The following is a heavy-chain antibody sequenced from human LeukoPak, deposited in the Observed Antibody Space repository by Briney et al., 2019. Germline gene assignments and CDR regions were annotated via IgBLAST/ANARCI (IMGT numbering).Heavy chain of an antibody. V-gene: IGHV4-39*01. CDR2: IYYSGST. Sequence: SETLSLTCTVSGGSISSSSYYWGWIRQPPGKGLEWIGSIYYSGSTYYNPSLKSRVTISVDTSKNQFSLKLSSVTAADTAVYYCARSYSYGYCDYWGQGTLVTVSS. CDR3: ARSYSYGYCDY. CDR1: GGSISSSSYY. D-gene: IGHD5-18*01. J-gene: IGHJ4*02.